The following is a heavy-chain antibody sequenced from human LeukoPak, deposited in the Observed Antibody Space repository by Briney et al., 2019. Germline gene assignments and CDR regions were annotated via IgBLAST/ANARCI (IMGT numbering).Heavy chain of an antibody. CDR1: GGSISSSSYY. Sequence: SETLSLTCTVSGGSISSSSYYWGWIRQPPGKGLEWIGSIYYSGSTYYNPSLKSRVTISVDTSKNQFSLKLSSATAADTAVYYCARSFNWFDPWGQGTLVTVSS. D-gene: IGHD3-16*01. V-gene: IGHV4-39*01. J-gene: IGHJ5*02. CDR3: ARSFNWFDP. CDR2: IYYSGST.